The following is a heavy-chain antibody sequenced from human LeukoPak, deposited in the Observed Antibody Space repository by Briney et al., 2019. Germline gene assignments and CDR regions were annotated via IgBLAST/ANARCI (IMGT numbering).Heavy chain of an antibody. CDR3: ARSGTEMIFGLVPPDY. D-gene: IGHD3/OR15-3a*01. V-gene: IGHV1-2*02. J-gene: IGHJ4*02. CDR2: INPNSGGT. CDR1: GYTFTGYY. Sequence: ASVKDSCKASGYTFTGYYMHWVRQAPGQGLEWVGWINPNSGGTRFTQKFQGRVTMTRDASISTVYMELSRLRSDDTAVYYCARSGTEMIFGLVPPDYWGQGTLVTVSS.